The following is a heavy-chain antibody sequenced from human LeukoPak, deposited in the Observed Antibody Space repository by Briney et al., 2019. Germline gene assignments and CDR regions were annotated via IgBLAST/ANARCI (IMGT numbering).Heavy chain of an antibody. V-gene: IGHV3-9*03. CDR1: GFTFDDYA. D-gene: IGHD5-18*01. CDR2: ISWNSGSI. J-gene: IGHJ4*02. Sequence: GGSLRLSCAASGFTFDDYAMHWARQAPGKGLEWVSGISWNSGSIGYADSVKGRFTISRDNAKNSLYLQMNSLRAEDMALYYCAKDLGRRGYSYVFDYWGQGTQVTVSS. CDR3: AKDLGRRGYSYVFDY.